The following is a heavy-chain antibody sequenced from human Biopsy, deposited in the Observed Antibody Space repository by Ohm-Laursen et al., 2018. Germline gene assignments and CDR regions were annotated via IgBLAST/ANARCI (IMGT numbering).Heavy chain of an antibody. J-gene: IGHJ5*02. CDR1: GGSVSSNTDY. CDR3: ARHPTGFWFDP. V-gene: IGHV4-39*01. CDR2: IFYTGII. Sequence: TLSLTCTVSGGSVSSNTDYWAWLRQPPEKGLEWIGSIFYTGIIFYNPSLKSRVSISVDTSKNQFSLNLNSVTASDTALYYCARHPTGFWFDPWGQGTLVIVSS.